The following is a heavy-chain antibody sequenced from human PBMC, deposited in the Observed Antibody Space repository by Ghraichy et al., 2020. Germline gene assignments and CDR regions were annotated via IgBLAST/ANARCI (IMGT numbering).Heavy chain of an antibody. CDR3: ANGGRSGGGCSAEFDY. D-gene: IGHD2-15*01. CDR1: GFTFSSYG. CDR2: ISYDGSNK. V-gene: IGHV3-30*18. Sequence: GGSLRLSCTASGFTFSSYGVHWVRQAPGKGLEWVAGISYDGSNKYYADSVKGRLTISRDNSKNTLYLQMDSLRGEDTAVYFCANGGRSGGGCSAEFDYWRQGTLVTVSS. J-gene: IGHJ4*02.